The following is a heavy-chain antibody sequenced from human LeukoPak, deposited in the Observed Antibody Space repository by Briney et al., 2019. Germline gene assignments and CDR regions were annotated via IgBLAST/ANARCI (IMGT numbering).Heavy chain of an antibody. J-gene: IGHJ4*02. D-gene: IGHD1-26*01. V-gene: IGHV3-48*03. Sequence: GGSLRLSCAASGFTFSSFEMHWVRQAPGKGLEWVSYISSSGSTIYYADSVQGRFTISRDNAKNSLYLQMNSLRAEDTAVYYCAKAPGGRFDYWGQGTLVTVSS. CDR1: GFTFSSFE. CDR3: AKAPGGRFDY. CDR2: ISSSGSTI.